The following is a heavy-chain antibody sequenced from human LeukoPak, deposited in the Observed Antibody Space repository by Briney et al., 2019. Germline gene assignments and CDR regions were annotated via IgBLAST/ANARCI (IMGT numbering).Heavy chain of an antibody. CDR1: GFTFSTYE. CDR2: IYSGGST. CDR3: ASAMPPVT. J-gene: IGHJ4*02. V-gene: IGHV3-66*01. Sequence: GGSLRLSCAASGFTFSTYELNWVRQAPGKGLEWVSVIYSGGSTYYADSVRGRFTISRDNSKNTLYLQMNSLRAEDTAVYYCASAMPPVTWGQGTLVTVSS. D-gene: IGHD2-2*01.